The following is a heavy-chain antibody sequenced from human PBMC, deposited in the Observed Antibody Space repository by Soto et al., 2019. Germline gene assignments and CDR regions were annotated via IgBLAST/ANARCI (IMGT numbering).Heavy chain of an antibody. Sequence: QVQLVQSGAEVKKPGSSVKVSCKASGGTFSRYAISWVRQAPGQELEWMGGIIPIFGTANYAQKFQGRVTLTADESTSTAYMELSSLRSEDTAVYYCARDSSSSFGYFDLWGRGTLVTVSS. CDR2: IIPIFGTA. V-gene: IGHV1-69*01. J-gene: IGHJ2*01. CDR3: ARDSSSSFGYFDL. CDR1: GGTFSRYA. D-gene: IGHD6-6*01.